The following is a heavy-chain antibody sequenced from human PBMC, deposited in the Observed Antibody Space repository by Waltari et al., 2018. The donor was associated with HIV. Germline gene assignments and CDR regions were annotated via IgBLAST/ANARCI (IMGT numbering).Heavy chain of an antibody. CDR1: GYTFTSYG. Sequence: QVQLVQSGAEVKKPGASVKVSCKASGYTFTSYGISWVRQATGQGLEWMGWISAYNGNTNDAQKLQGRVTMTTDTSTSTAYMELRSLRSDDTAVYYCARVRDGVVTRYAFDIWGQGTMVTVSS. CDR2: ISAYNGNT. D-gene: IGHD2-21*02. V-gene: IGHV1-18*01. CDR3: ARVRDGVVTRYAFDI. J-gene: IGHJ3*02.